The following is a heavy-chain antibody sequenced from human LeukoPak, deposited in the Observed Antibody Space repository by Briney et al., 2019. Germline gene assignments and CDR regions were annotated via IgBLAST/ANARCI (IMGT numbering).Heavy chain of an antibody. V-gene: IGHV3-15*01. CDR2: IKSKTDGGTT. D-gene: IGHD6-13*01. CDR1: GFTFSNTW. Sequence: GGSLRLSCAASGFTFSNTWMSWVRQALGKGLEWVGRIKSKTDGGTTDFAAPVKGRFTISRDDSKNTLYLQMNSLKTEDTAVYYCTTYSSSWLQYYYYYYMDVWGKGTTVTVSS. J-gene: IGHJ6*03. CDR3: TTYSSSWLQYYYYYYMDV.